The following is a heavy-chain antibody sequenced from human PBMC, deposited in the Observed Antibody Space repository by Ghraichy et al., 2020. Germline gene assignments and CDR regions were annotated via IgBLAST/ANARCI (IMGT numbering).Heavy chain of an antibody. J-gene: IGHJ6*03. Sequence: SETLSLTCTVSGGSISSSSYYWGWIRQPPGKGLEWIGSIYYSGSTYYNPSLKSRVTISVDTSKNQFSLKLSSVTAADTAVYYCARSGKDSGWYLYYYYYYYMDVWGKGTTVTVSS. CDR3: ARSGKDSGWYLYYYYYYYMDV. V-gene: IGHV4-39*01. CDR1: GGSISSSSYY. CDR2: IYYSGST. D-gene: IGHD6-19*01.